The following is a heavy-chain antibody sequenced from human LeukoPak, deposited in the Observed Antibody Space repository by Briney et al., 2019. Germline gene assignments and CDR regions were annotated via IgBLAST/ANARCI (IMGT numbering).Heavy chain of an antibody. J-gene: IGHJ4*02. CDR1: GDSFNFYG. CDR3: ARSRYSSGWYLNF. V-gene: IGHV1-18*01. CDR2: VSGSSGNT. Sequence: GASVKVSCKASGDSFNFYGISWVRQAPGQGLEWMGWVSGSSGNTNYAQKFQDRVTMTTDTSTTTAYMELRSLRSDDTAVYFCARSRYSSGWYLNFWGQGTPVTVSA. D-gene: IGHD6-19*01.